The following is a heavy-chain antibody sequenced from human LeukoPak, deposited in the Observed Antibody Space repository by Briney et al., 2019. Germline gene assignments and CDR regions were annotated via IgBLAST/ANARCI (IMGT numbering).Heavy chain of an antibody. CDR3: ARTQRNRGLWFGADYYFDY. CDR1: GFSLSTRGMC. CDR2: IDWDDDK. J-gene: IGHJ4*02. D-gene: IGHD3-10*01. V-gene: IGHV2-70*01. Sequence: MESGPTLVNPTQTLTLTCTFSGFSLSTRGMCVSWIRQPPGKALEWLALIDWDDDKYYSTSLKTRLTISKDTSKNQVVLTMTNMDPVDTATYYCARTQRNRGLWFGADYYFDYWGQGTLVTVSS.